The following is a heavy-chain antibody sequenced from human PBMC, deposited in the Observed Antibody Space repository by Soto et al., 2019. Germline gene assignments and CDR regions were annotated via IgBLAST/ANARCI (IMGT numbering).Heavy chain of an antibody. J-gene: IGHJ1*01. CDR1: GGSVSSGSYY. V-gene: IGHV4-61*01. D-gene: IGHD6-19*01. CDR2: IYYSGST. Sequence: QVQLQESGPGLVKPSETLSLTCTVSGGSVSSGSYYWSWIRQPPGKGLEWIGYIYYSGSTNYNPPLKSRVTISVDTSKNQFSLKLSSVTAADTAVYYCARSIAVAGTEYFQHWGQGTLVTVSS. CDR3: ARSIAVAGTEYFQH.